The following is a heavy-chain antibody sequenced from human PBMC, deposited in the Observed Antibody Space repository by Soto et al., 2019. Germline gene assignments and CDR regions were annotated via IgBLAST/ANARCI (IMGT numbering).Heavy chain of an antibody. CDR1: GFTFSMYW. CDR2: INDDGSST. D-gene: IGHD1-1*01. V-gene: IGHV3-74*01. Sequence: PVGSLRLSCAASGFTFSMYWMHWVRQVPGKGPEWVSRINDDGSSTNYADSVKGRFTISRDNAKNTLYLQMNALRAEDTAVYYCTRGPRYTSTGTGAFWGQGTLVTVSS. CDR3: TRGPRYTSTGTGAF. J-gene: IGHJ4*02.